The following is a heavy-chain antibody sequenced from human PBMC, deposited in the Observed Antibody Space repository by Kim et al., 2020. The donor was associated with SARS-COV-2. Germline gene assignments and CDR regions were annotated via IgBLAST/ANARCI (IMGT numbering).Heavy chain of an antibody. Sequence: GGSLRLSCAASGFTFSSNDMHWARQAPGKGLEWVAVISYDGSKKYYADSVKGRFTISRDNSKNTLYLQMNSLRAEDTAVFYCARDRGFCTSSICHDNWFDPWGQGTLVTVSS. V-gene: IGHV3-30*04. CDR3: ARDRGFCTSSICHDNWFDP. CDR1: GFTFSSND. J-gene: IGHJ5*02. CDR2: ISYDGSKK. D-gene: IGHD2-2*01.